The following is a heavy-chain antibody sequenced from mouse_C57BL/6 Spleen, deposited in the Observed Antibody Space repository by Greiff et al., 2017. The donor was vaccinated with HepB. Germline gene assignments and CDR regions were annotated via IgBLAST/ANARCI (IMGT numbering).Heavy chain of an antibody. CDR1: GYTFTSYW. CDR2: IHPNSGST. D-gene: IGHD2-5*01. Sequence: VQLQQSGAELVKPGASVKLSCKASGYTFTSYWMHWVKQRPGQGLEWIGMIHPNSGSTNSHEKFKSKATLTVDKSSSPAYMQLSSLTSEDSAVYYCASTYYSNYGAYWSQGTLVTVSA. V-gene: IGHV1-64*01. J-gene: IGHJ3*01. CDR3: ASTYYSNYGAY.